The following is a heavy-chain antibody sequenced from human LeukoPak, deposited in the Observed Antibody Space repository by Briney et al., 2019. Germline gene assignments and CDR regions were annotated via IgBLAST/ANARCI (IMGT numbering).Heavy chain of an antibody. Sequence: SETLSLTCAVYGGSFSGYYWSWIRQPPGKGLEWIGEINHSGSTNYNASLKSRVTTSVDTSKNQFSLRLSSVTAADTAVYYCAPRGDIEHSYGYGKWFDPWGQGTRVTVSS. CDR2: INHSGST. CDR1: GGSFSGYY. CDR3: APRGDIEHSYGYGKWFDP. J-gene: IGHJ5*02. D-gene: IGHD5-18*01. V-gene: IGHV4-34*01.